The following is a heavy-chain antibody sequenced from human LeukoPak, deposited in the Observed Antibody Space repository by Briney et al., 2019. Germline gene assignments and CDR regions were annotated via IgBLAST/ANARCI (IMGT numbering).Heavy chain of an antibody. CDR2: IYYSGST. D-gene: IGHD1-26*01. Sequence: SETLSLTCAVYGGSFSGYYWSWIRQPPGKGLEWIGYIYYSGSTYYNPSLKSRVTISVDTSKNQFSLKLSSVTAADTAVYYCARRRAGATDKYFDYWGQGTLVTVSS. V-gene: IGHV4-34*09. CDR1: GGSFSGYY. J-gene: IGHJ4*02. CDR3: ARRRAGATDKYFDY.